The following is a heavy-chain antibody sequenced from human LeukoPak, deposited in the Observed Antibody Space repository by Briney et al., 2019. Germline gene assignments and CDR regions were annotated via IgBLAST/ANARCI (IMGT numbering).Heavy chain of an antibody. Sequence: PSETLSLTCTVSGTSVSDYYWSWIRQPAGKGLEWIGRIYSSERTNYSPSLKSRITMSVDTSKNQVSLMLASVTAADTAMYYCARDAPRYTSSWYLGYWGPGTPVTVSS. J-gene: IGHJ4*02. CDR3: ARDAPRYTSSWYLGY. V-gene: IGHV4-4*07. CDR2: IYSSERT. D-gene: IGHD6-13*01. CDR1: GTSVSDYY.